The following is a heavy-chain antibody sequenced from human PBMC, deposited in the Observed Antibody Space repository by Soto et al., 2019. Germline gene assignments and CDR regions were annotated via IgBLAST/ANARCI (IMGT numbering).Heavy chain of an antibody. CDR1: G. CDR3: AKDRMGASSTVSAFLLNRSSDL. Sequence: GRRRIRKKQVKGLEWVAVISYDGSNKYYADSVKGRFTTSRDNSKNTLYLQMNSLRAEDTAVFFQAKDRMGASSTVSAFLLNRSSDL. CDR2: ISYDGSNK. J-gene: IGHJ2*01. D-gene: IGHD1-26*01. V-gene: IGHV3-30*18.